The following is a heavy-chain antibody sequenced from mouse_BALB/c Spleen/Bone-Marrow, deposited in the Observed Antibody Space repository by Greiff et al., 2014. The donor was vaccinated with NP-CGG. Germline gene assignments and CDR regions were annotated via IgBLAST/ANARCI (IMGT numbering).Heavy chain of an antibody. CDR3: AGGNYRFAY. Sequence: VQLKQSGAELVRPGALVKLSCKASGFNIKDYYMHWVKQRPEQGLEWIGWIDPENGNTIYGPKFQGKASITADTSSNTAYLQLSSLTSEDTAVYYCAGGNYRFAYWGQGTLVTVSA. D-gene: IGHD2-1*01. V-gene: IGHV14-1*02. CDR2: IDPENGNT. J-gene: IGHJ3*01. CDR1: GFNIKDYY.